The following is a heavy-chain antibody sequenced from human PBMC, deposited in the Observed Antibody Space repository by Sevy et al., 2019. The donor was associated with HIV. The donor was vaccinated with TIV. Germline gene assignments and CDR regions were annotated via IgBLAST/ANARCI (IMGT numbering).Heavy chain of an antibody. V-gene: IGHV3-7*01. CDR2: IKQDGSEK. J-gene: IGHJ6*02. D-gene: IGHD6-13*01. Sequence: GGSLRLSCAASGFTFSSYWMSWVRQAPGKGLEWVANIKQDGSEKYYVDSVKGRFTIPRDNAKNSLYLQMNSLGAEDTAVYYCARETRYSSSWYVGEYYYYYGMDVWGQGTTVTVSS. CDR1: GFTFSSYW. CDR3: ARETRYSSSWYVGEYYYYYGMDV.